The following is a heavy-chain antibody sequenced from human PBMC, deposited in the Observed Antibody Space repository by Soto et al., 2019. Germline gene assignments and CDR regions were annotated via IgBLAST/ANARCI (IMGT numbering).Heavy chain of an antibody. V-gene: IGHV4-59*11. CDR2: IFYSGSS. Sequence: SETLSFTCTVSGDSISSHYWSWIRQPPGKGLEWIGYIFYSGSSNYNPSLKSRVTMSLDTSKNQFSLRLSSVTAADTAVYYCARSETLSSSTNRRTYYYYGMDVWGQGTTVTVSS. CDR3: ARSETLSSSTNRRTYYYYGMDV. D-gene: IGHD6-13*01. CDR1: GDSISSHY. J-gene: IGHJ6*02.